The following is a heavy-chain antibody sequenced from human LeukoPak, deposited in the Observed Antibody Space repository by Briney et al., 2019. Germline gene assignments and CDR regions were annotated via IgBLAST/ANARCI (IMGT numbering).Heavy chain of an antibody. D-gene: IGHD2-2*01. CDR1: GGSISSGGYY. CDR3: ARSGPAAIRSLYYYYGMDV. CDR2: IYYSGST. J-gene: IGHJ6*04. V-gene: IGHV4-31*03. Sequence: SQTLSLTCTVSGGSISSGGYYWSWIRQHPGKGLEWIGYIYYSGSTYYNPSLKSRVTVSVDTSKNQFSLKLSSVTAADTAVYYCARSGPAAIRSLYYYYGMDVWGKGTTVTVSS.